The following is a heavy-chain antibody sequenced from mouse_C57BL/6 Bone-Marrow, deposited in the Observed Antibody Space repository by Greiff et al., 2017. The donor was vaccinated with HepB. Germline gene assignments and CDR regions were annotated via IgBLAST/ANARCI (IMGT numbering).Heavy chain of an antibody. V-gene: IGHV1-54*01. D-gene: IGHD1-1*01. CDR1: GYAFTNYL. J-gene: IGHJ4*01. CDR3: ARDGSSYVPYYYAMDY. Sequence: VKLMESGAELVRPGTSVKVSCKASGYAFTNYLIEWVKQRPGQGLEWIGVINPGSGGTNYNEKFKGKATLTADKSSSTAYMQLSSLTSEDSAVYFCARDGSSYVPYYYAMDYWGQGTSVTVSS. CDR2: INPGSGGT.